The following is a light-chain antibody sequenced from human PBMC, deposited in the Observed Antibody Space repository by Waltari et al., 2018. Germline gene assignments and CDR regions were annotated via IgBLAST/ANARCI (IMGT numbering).Light chain of an antibody. J-gene: IGKJ1*01. CDR3: QHYVRLPVT. CDR1: PSVSRT. Sequence: EIVLTPSPGTLSLSPGERATLSCRASPSVSRTLAWYQQKPGQAPRLLIYGASNRATGIPDRFSGSGSGTDFSLTISRLEPEDFAVYYCQHYVRLPVTFGQGTKVEIK. CDR2: GAS. V-gene: IGKV3-20*01.